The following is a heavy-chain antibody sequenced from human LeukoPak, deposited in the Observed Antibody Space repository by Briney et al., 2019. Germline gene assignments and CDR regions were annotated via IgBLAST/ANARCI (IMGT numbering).Heavy chain of an antibody. CDR1: GFTFSNYA. J-gene: IGHJ4*02. CDR3: ARDHSGYDYWFDY. Sequence: GGSLRLSCAASGFTFSNYAMHWVRQAPHKGLEWVAVISYGGSTKYYADSVKGRFTISRDNSKNTLSLHMASLTVEDTAMYYCARDHSGYDYWFDYWGQGTLVTVSS. CDR2: ISYGGSTK. V-gene: IGHV3-30-3*01. D-gene: IGHD5-12*01.